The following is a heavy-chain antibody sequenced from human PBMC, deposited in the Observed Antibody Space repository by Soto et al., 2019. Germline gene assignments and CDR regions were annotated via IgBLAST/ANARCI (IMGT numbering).Heavy chain of an antibody. J-gene: IGHJ4*02. CDR2: ISAYNGNT. Sequence: ASVNVSCNASAYTFTTYGVSWVRQAPGQGLEWMGWISAYNGNTNYAQKLQSRVTMTTDTSTSTAYMELRSLKSDDTAVYCCARGRRIVATIDDYWGQGTLVTVSS. CDR3: ARGRRIVATIDDY. D-gene: IGHD5-12*01. V-gene: IGHV1-18*01. CDR1: AYTFTTYG.